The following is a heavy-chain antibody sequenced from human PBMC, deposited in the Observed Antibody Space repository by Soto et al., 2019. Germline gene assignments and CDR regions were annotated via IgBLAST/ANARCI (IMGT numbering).Heavy chain of an antibody. CDR3: AREKSNGMDV. CDR2: MNPNSGNT. Sequence: ASVKVSCKASGYTFTSYDINWVRQATGQGLEWMGWMNPNSGNTAYAQKFQGRVTMTRNTSISTAYMELSSLRSEDTAVCYCAREKSNGMDVWGQGTTVTVSS. CDR1: GYTFTSYD. V-gene: IGHV1-8*01. J-gene: IGHJ6*02.